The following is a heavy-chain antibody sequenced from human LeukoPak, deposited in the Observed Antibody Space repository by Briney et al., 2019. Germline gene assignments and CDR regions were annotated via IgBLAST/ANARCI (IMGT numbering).Heavy chain of an antibody. Sequence: GGSLRLSCAASGFTFSSYAMSWVRQAPGKGPEWVSAISGSGGSTYYADSVKGRFTISRDNSKNTLYLQMNSLRAEDTAVYYCANGAVQGSSWYFDYYMDVWGKGNTVTVSS. CDR2: ISGSGGST. D-gene: IGHD6-13*01. V-gene: IGHV3-23*01. CDR3: ANGAVQGSSWYFDYYMDV. J-gene: IGHJ6*03. CDR1: GFTFSSYA.